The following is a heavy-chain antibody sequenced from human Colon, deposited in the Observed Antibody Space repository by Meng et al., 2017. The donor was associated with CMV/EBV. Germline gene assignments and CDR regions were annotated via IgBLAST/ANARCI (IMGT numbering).Heavy chain of an antibody. CDR3: ARDEVVGTTTRSKIGYFDY. Sequence: GESLKISCAASRFPFRRYAMHWVRQAPGKGLEWVALISYDGSNILYAGSVDGRFTISRDNSKDTLYLQMNSLKPEDTAVYFCARDEVVGTTTRSKIGYFDYWGQGTLVTVSS. J-gene: IGHJ4*02. V-gene: IGHV3-30*04. D-gene: IGHD1-26*01. CDR2: ISYDGSNI. CDR1: RFPFRRYA.